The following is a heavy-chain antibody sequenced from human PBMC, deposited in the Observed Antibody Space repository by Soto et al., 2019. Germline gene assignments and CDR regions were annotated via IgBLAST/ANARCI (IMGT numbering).Heavy chain of an antibody. V-gene: IGHV4-59*01. Sequence: SETLSLTCTVSGGSISSYYWSWIRQPPGKGLEWIGYIYYSGTTDYNPSLKSRVTISVDTSKNQFSRNLTSVTAADTAVYYCARGELLIDYWGQGTLVTVSS. D-gene: IGHD1-26*01. CDR3: ARGELLIDY. CDR2: IYYSGTT. CDR1: GGSISSYY. J-gene: IGHJ4*02.